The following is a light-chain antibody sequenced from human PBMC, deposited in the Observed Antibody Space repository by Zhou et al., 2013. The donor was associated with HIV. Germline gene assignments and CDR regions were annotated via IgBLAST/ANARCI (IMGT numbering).Light chain of an antibody. Sequence: DIQMTQSPSSLSASVGDRVTITCRASQSISIYLNWYQQKPGKAPNLLIYGASSLQSGVPSRFSGSGSGTDFTLTITSLHPDDFATYYCQQTYSIHVTFGGGTKV. J-gene: IGKJ4*01. V-gene: IGKV1-39*01. CDR2: GAS. CDR1: QSISIY. CDR3: QQTYSIHVT.